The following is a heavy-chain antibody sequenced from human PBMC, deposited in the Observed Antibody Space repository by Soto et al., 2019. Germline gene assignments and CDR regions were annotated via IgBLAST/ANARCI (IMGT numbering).Heavy chain of an antibody. J-gene: IGHJ6*02. Sequence: PSETLSLTCSVSRGSVSSATYYWNWMRQPPGKPLEWIGYIYYSGSTNYNPSLKSRVTISLDTSNDRFSLRLSSVTAADTAVYYCARARDTPGHNHGMGVWGQGTTVTVSS. CDR3: ARARDTPGHNHGMGV. CDR1: RGSVSSATYY. CDR2: IYYSGST. V-gene: IGHV4-61*01. D-gene: IGHD1-1*01.